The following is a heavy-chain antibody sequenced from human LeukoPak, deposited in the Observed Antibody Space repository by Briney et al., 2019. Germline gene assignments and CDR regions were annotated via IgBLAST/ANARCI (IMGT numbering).Heavy chain of an antibody. CDR1: GGTFSSYA. CDR2: IIPILGIA. D-gene: IGHD7-27*01. V-gene: IGHV1-69*04. J-gene: IGHJ4*02. Sequence: SVKVSCKASGGTFSSYAISWVRQAPGQGLEWMGRIIPILGIANYAQKFQGRVTITADKSTSTAYMELSSLRSEDTAVYYCARDGDQLGINYWGQGTLVTVSS. CDR3: ARDGDQLGINY.